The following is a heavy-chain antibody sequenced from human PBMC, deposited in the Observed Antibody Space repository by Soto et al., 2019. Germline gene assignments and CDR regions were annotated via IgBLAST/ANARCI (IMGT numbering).Heavy chain of an antibody. CDR1: GGSISSYY. V-gene: IGHV4-59*01. CDR2: IYYSGST. Sequence: QVQLQESGPGLVKPSETLSLTCTVSGGSISSYYWSWIRQPPGKGLEWIGYIYYSGSTNYNPSLKSRVTISVDTSKNQFSLKLSSVTAADTAVYYCARGWAKMATIFDYWGQGTLFTVSS. CDR3: ARGWAKMATIFDY. D-gene: IGHD5-12*01. J-gene: IGHJ4*02.